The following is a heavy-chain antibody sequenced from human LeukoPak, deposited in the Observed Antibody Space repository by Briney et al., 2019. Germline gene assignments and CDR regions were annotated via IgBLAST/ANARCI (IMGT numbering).Heavy chain of an antibody. V-gene: IGHV4-59*08. CDR1: GGSISSYY. CDR2: IYYSGST. Sequence: SETLSLTCTVSGGSISSYYWSWIRQPPGKGLEWFGYIYYSGSTNYNPSLKSRVTISVDTSKNQFSLKLSSVTAADTAVYYCARHDGSGSYSGAFDIWGQGTMVTVSS. CDR3: ARHDGSGSYSGAFDI. J-gene: IGHJ3*02. D-gene: IGHD1-26*01.